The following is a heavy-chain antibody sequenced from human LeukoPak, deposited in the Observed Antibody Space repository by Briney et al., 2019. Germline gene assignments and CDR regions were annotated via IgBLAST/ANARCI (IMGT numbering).Heavy chain of an antibody. CDR2: INHSGST. CDR3: AREVRYSYGYRSATDY. CDR1: GGSFSGYY. D-gene: IGHD5-18*01. V-gene: IGHV4-34*01. Sequence: SETLSLTCAVYGGSFSGYYWSWIRQPPGKGLEWIGEINHSGSTNYNPSLKSRVTISVDTSKNQFSLKLSSVTAADTAVYYCAREVRYSYGYRSATDYWGQGTLVTVSS. J-gene: IGHJ4*02.